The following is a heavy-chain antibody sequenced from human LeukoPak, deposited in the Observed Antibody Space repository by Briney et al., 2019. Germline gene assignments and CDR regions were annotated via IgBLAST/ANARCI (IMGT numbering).Heavy chain of an antibody. V-gene: IGHV4-59*08. CDR1: GGSISSYY. D-gene: IGHD6-13*01. CDR3: ATPPRRGQQLSPSQH. Sequence: SETLSLTCTVSGGSISSYYWSWIRQPPGKGLEWIGYIYYSGSTNYNPSLKSRVTISVDTSKNQFSLKLSSVTAADTAVYYCATPPRRGQQLSPSQHGGRAPRVTVSS. J-gene: IGHJ1*01. CDR2: IYYSGST.